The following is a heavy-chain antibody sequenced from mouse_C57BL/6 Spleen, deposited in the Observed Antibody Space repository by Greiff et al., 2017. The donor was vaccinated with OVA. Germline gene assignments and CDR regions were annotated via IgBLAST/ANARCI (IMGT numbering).Heavy chain of an antibody. CDR3: ARDYIYGRYFDV. J-gene: IGHJ1*03. V-gene: IGHV1-78*01. Sequence: VQLQQSDAELVKPGASVKISCKVSGYTFTDHTIHWMKQRPEQGLEWIGYIYPRDGSTKYNEKFKGKATLTADKSSSTSYMKLTRLTSEDSAVSVCARDYIYGRYFDVWGTGTTVTVSS. CDR1: GYTFTDHT. D-gene: IGHD1-1*02. CDR2: IYPRDGST.